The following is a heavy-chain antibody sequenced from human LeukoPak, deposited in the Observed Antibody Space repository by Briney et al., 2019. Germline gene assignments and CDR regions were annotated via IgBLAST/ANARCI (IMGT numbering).Heavy chain of an antibody. CDR2: ISSSSSTI. V-gene: IGHV3-48*01. CDR3: ASDYGSGSMVDY. Sequence: MRSPRQSKEKGLEWVSYISSSSSTIYYADSVKGRFTISRDNSKNTLYLQMNSLRAEDTAVYYCASDYGSGSMVDYWGQGTLVTVSS. D-gene: IGHD3-10*01. J-gene: IGHJ4*02.